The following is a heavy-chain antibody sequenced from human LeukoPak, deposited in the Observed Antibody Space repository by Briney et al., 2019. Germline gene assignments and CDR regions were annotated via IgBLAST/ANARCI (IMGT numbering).Heavy chain of an antibody. D-gene: IGHD3-16*01. Sequence: PGGSLRLSCAASGFTFSSYWMSWVRQAPGKGLEWVSSISSSSSYIYYADSVKGRFTISRDNAKNSLYLQMNSLRAEDTAVYYCARGGFGSAPPFDIWGQGTMVTVSS. J-gene: IGHJ3*02. V-gene: IGHV3-21*01. CDR2: ISSSSSYI. CDR1: GFTFSSYW. CDR3: ARGGFGSAPPFDI.